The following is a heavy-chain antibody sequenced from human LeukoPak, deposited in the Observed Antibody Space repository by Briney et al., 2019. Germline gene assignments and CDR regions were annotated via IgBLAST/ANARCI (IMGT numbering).Heavy chain of an antibody. Sequence: GGSLRLSCAASGFTSSEYYMSWIRQAPGKGLEWVSYISSSGSTIYYADSLKGRYTISRDTAKNSLYLQMNSLRAEDTAVYYCARELPGSIPLIDYWGEGTLVTVSS. CDR3: ARELPGSIPLIDY. CDR1: GFTSSEYY. J-gene: IGHJ4*02. CDR2: ISSSGSTI. V-gene: IGHV3-11*01. D-gene: IGHD1-26*01.